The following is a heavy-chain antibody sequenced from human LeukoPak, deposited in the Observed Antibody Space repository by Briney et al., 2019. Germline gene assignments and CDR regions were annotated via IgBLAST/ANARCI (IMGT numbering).Heavy chain of an antibody. CDR3: ARRGGSGRAFDY. D-gene: IGHD1-26*01. CDR2: IYYTGST. V-gene: IGHV4-39*01. Sequence: PSETMSLTCSVSGASISGGTSYWDWTRQPPGKGLEWIGSIYYTGSTYDNPSLKSRVTISVDTSKNQFSLKLSSVTAADTAVYYCARRGGSGRAFDYWGQGTLVTVSS. J-gene: IGHJ4*02. CDR1: GASISGGTSY.